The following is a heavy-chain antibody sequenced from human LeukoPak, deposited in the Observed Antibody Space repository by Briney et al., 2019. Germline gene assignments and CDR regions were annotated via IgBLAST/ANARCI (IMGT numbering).Heavy chain of an antibody. CDR1: GFTFSSYE. D-gene: IGHD3-10*01. CDR3: VRWGLGKGEAFDI. V-gene: IGHV3-48*03. J-gene: IGHJ3*02. CDR2: ISSSGST. Sequence: GGSLRLSCAASGFTFSSYEMNWVRQAPGKGLEWVSYISSSGSTNYADSVKGRFTISRDNAKNTVYVQMNSLRVEDTAVYYCVRWGLGKGEAFDIWGQGTMVTVSS.